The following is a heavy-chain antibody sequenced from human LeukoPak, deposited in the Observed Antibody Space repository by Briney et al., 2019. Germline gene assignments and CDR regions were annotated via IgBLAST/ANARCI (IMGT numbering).Heavy chain of an antibody. J-gene: IGHJ3*02. CDR3: AKSSDYGLVDI. V-gene: IGHV4-4*02. CDR2: IFYSGST. CDR1: GFIVTGNY. D-gene: IGHD3/OR15-3a*01. Sequence: GSLTLSCAVSGFIVTGNYMTWVRLAPGKGLVWIGNIFYSGSTYYSPSLRSRVTISLDTSRNQFSLKLNSVTAADTAVYYCAKSSDYGLVDIWGQGTMVTVSS.